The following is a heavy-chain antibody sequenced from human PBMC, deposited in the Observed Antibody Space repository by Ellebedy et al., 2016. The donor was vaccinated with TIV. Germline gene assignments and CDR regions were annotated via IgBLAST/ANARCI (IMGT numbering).Heavy chain of an antibody. J-gene: IGHJ5*02. CDR2: INANSGGT. D-gene: IGHD6-13*01. CDR3: ARYISEYTSSWFNWFDP. CDR1: GYTFTDYY. Sequence: AASVKVSCKASGYTFTDYYVHWVRQAPGQGLEWMGWINANSGGTIDAQKFQGRVTMTRDTSISTAYMVLSRLKSDDTAVYYCARYISEYTSSWFNWFDPWGQGTLVTVSS. V-gene: IGHV1-2*02.